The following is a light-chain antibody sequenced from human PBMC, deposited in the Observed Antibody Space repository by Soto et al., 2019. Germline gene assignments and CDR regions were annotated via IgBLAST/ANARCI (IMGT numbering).Light chain of an antibody. CDR2: DAS. V-gene: IGKV3-11*01. J-gene: IGKJ5*01. CDR1: QSVRTY. CDR3: QQLNSLPPIP. Sequence: EIGLKLSPVTLSLSKGERATLSCRASQSVRTYLAWYQVKPGQAPRLLIYDASSRASGVPARFSGSGSGTDFTLTISSLEPEDFALYYCQQLNSLPPIPFGHVARPAIK.